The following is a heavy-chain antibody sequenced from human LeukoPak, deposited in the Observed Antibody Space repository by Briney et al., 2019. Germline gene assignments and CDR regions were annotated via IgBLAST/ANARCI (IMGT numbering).Heavy chain of an antibody. D-gene: IGHD3-10*01. CDR1: GFTSSHAW. Sequence: GGSLRLSCAASGFTSSHAWMSWVRQAPGKGLEWVGRIKNKPDGGTTDYAAPVQGRFTISRDDSKNTLSLQMNSLKAEDTAVYYCTVVNYGSGSYPLGYWGQGTLVTVSS. J-gene: IGHJ4*02. CDR2: IKNKPDGGTT. V-gene: IGHV3-15*01. CDR3: TVVNYGSGSYPLGY.